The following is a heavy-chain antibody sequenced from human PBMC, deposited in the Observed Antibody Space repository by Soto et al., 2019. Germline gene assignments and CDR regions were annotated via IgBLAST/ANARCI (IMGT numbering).Heavy chain of an antibody. D-gene: IGHD2-15*01. V-gene: IGHV3-9*01. CDR3: AKDAAYCSGGSCYSFSDYYYMDV. Sequence: EVQLVESGGGLVQPGRSLRLSCAASGFTFDDYAMHWVRQAPGKGLEWVSGISWNSGSIGYADSVKGRFTISRDNAKNSLYLQMNSLRAEYTALYYCAKDAAYCSGGSCYSFSDYYYMDVWGKGTTVTVSS. J-gene: IGHJ6*03. CDR2: ISWNSGSI. CDR1: GFTFDDYA.